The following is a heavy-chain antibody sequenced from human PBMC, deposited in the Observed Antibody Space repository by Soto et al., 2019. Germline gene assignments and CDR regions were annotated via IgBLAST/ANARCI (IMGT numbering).Heavy chain of an antibody. D-gene: IGHD2-2*01. V-gene: IGHV3-13*04. CDR2: VSRAGDT. J-gene: IGHJ4*02. Sequence: GGSLRLSCAASGMTFTNYDMHWVRQGTGKGLEWVSSVSRAGDTYYPDSVRGRFTISRDDARNSLYLQMNSLRAGDTAVYYCTRDLGGYQLDYWGQGTLVIVSS. CDR3: TRDLGGYQLDY. CDR1: GMTFTNYD.